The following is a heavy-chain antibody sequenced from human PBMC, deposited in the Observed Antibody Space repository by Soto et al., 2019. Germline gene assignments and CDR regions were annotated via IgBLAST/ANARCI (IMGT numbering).Heavy chain of an antibody. CDR3: ARDRYSYYDFWSGSLPYYYYGMDV. Sequence: PGGSLRLSCEASGFTFSTYWMHLVRQAPGKGLVWVSRIKSDGSGTYYADSVEGRFTISRDNAQNTLYLQMNSLRAEDTAVYYCARDRYSYYDFWSGSLPYYYYGMDVWGQGTTVTVS. D-gene: IGHD3-3*01. CDR1: GFTFSTYW. J-gene: IGHJ6*02. V-gene: IGHV3-74*01. CDR2: IKSDGSGT.